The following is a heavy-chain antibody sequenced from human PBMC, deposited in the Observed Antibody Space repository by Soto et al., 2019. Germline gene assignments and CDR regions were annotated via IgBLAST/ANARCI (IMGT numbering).Heavy chain of an antibody. CDR3: AIDYYDSSGYPRY. J-gene: IGHJ4*02. V-gene: IGHV1-69*02. Sequence: QVQLVQSGAEVKKPGSSVKVSCKASGGTFSSYTISWVRQAPGQGLEWMGRIIPILGIANYAQKFQGRVTITADKSTSTAYMELSSLRSEDTAVYYCAIDYYDSSGYPRYWGQGTLVTVSS. CDR2: IIPILGIA. CDR1: GGTFSSYT. D-gene: IGHD3-22*01.